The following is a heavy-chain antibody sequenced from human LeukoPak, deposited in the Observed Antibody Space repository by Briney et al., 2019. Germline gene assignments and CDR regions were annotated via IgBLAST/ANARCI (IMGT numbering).Heavy chain of an antibody. CDR1: VFTFSNYG. D-gene: IGHD6-6*01. CDR2: IIGSGGTK. V-gene: IGHV3-23*01. J-gene: IGHJ4*02. CDR3: AKGPVRSSPYYFDH. Sequence: GESLRLSCAASVFTFSNYGMSWVRQAPGKGLEWVSTIIGSGGTKFYADSVKGRFTISRDNSKNTLYLQLNSLRAEDTAVYYCAKGPVRSSPYYFDHWGQGTLVTVSS.